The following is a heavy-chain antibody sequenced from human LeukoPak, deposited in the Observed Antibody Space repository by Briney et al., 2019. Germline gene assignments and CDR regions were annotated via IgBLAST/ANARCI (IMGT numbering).Heavy chain of an antibody. Sequence: SVKVSCKASGGTFSSYAISWVRQAPGQGLEWMGGIIPIFGTANYAQKFQGRVTMARDTSTSTVYMELSSLKSEDTAVYYCARDITVTDHDIGYWGQGTLVTVSS. CDR1: GGTFSSYA. CDR3: ARDITVTDHDIGY. V-gene: IGHV1-69*05. CDR2: IIPIFGTA. D-gene: IGHD3-10*01. J-gene: IGHJ4*02.